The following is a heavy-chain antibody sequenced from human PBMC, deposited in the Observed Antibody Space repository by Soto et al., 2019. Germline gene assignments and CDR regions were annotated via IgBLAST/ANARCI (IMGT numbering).Heavy chain of an antibody. J-gene: IGHJ4*01. V-gene: IGHV1-2*02. CDR3: ATLMHCSHSGGSAYSGFDM. CDR2: INPYSGGA. D-gene: IGHD3-16*01. CDR1: GYTFTDYF. Sequence: ASVKVSCKASGYTFTDYFIHWVRQAPGQGLEWIGWINPYSGGADLSQKFQGRVTMTRDTSISTAYMEVSSLSSEDTAVFYCATLMHCSHSGGSAYSGFDMWGQGNXVAVSS.